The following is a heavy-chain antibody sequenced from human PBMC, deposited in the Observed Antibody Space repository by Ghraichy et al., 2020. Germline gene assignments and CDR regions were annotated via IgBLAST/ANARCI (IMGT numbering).Heavy chain of an antibody. D-gene: IGHD1-14*01. CDR1: GVSMTSYY. CDR3: AGSGIRASSFDP. CDR2: IYYTGST. J-gene: IGHJ5*02. V-gene: IGHV4-59*01. Sequence: SETLSLTYSVFGVSMTSYYWNWIRQPPGKGLEWIGYIYYTGSTSYSSSLESRVTMSVDTSKNQFSLKLTSVTAADTAVYYCAGSGIRASSFDPWGQGTLVTVSS.